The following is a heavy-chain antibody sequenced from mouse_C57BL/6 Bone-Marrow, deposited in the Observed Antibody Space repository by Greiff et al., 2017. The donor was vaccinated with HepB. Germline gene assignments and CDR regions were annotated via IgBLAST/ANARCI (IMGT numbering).Heavy chain of an antibody. CDR3: ARSDSSGWFAY. Sequence: VQLQQPGAELVRPGTSVKLSCKASGYTFTSYWMHWVKQRPGQGLEWIGVIDPSDSYTNYNQKFKGKATLTVDTSSSTAYMQLSSLTSEDSAVYYCARSDSSGWFAYWGQGTLVTVSA. CDR1: GYTFTSYW. D-gene: IGHD3-2*02. J-gene: IGHJ3*01. CDR2: IDPSDSYT. V-gene: IGHV1-59*01.